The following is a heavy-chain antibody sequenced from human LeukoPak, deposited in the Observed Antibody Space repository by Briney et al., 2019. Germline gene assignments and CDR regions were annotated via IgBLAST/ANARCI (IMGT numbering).Heavy chain of an antibody. CDR1: GFTLSSYG. CDR3: AKDRVVVVAAALYFDS. J-gene: IGHJ4*02. CDR2: LSYDGSNE. D-gene: IGHD2-15*01. V-gene: IGHV3-30*18. Sequence: HPGGSLRLSCAASGFTLSSYGMHWVRQAPGKGLEWVAVLSYDGSNESYADSVKGRFTISRDNSKNTLFVQMNSLRAEDTAIYYCAKDRVVVVAAALYFDSWGQGTLVTVSS.